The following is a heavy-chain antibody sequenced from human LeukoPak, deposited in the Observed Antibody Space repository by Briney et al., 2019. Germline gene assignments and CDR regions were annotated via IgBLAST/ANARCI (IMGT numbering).Heavy chain of an antibody. CDR3: ARDIGGPSAY. V-gene: IGHV3-48*01. D-gene: IGHD3-10*01. J-gene: IGHJ4*02. CDR1: GYTFTSYD. Sequence: SCKASGYTFTSYDINWVRQAPGKGLEWVSYISSSSSTIYYADSVKGRFTISRDNAKNSLYLQMNSLRAEDTAVYYCARDIGGPSAYWGQGTLVTVSS. CDR2: ISSSSSTI.